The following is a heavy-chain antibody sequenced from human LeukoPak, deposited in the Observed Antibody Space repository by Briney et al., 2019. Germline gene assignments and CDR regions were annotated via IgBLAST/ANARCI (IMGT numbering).Heavy chain of an antibody. CDR1: GYSFTDYY. Sequence: ASVKVSCKASGYSFTDYYIHWVRQAPGQGLEWMGWINPNSGDTNYAQKLQGRVTMTTDTSTSTAYMELRSLRSDDTAVYYCARDQEYSSSRASDYWGQGTLVTVSS. CDR2: INPNSGDT. J-gene: IGHJ4*02. V-gene: IGHV1-18*01. CDR3: ARDQEYSSSRASDY. D-gene: IGHD6-6*01.